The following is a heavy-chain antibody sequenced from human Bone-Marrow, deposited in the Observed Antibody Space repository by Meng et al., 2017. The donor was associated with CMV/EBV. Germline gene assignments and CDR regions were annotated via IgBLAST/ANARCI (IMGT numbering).Heavy chain of an antibody. J-gene: IGHJ6*02. CDR3: PRYSTIYGMDV. V-gene: IGHV4-34*01. CDR2: INHSGST. Sequence: GSLRLSCAVYGGSLSGYYWSWIRQPPGKWLEWIGEINHSGSTNYNPSLKSRVTISVDTSKNQFSLKRSSVTAADTAVYYCPRYSTIYGMDVWGQGTTVTVSS. CDR1: GGSLSGYY. D-gene: IGHD2-2*01.